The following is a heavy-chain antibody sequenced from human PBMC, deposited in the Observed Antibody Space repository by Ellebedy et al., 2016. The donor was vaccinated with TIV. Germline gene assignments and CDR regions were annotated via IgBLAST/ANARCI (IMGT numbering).Heavy chain of an antibody. CDR1: GFTFSSYA. CDR2: ISGSGGST. J-gene: IGHJ4*02. V-gene: IGHV3-23*01. D-gene: IGHD1-14*01. CDR3: AKGIRGRAENYFDY. Sequence: LSLTCXASGFTFSSYAMSWVRQAPGKGLEWVSAISGSGGSTYYADSVKGRFTISRDNSKNTLYLQMNSLRAEDTAVYYCAKGIRGRAENYFDYWGQGTLVTVSS.